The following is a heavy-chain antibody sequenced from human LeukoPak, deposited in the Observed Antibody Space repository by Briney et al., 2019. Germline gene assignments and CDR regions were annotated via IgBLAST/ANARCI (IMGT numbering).Heavy chain of an antibody. CDR1: GVTVSSNY. CDR2: TYSSGAT. J-gene: IGHJ4*02. V-gene: IGHV3-66*01. D-gene: IGHD6-13*01. CDR3: ARDRDSSSHFGY. Sequence: GGSLRLSCAASGVTVSSNYMSWVRQAPGKGLAWVSVTYSSGATFYADSVKGRFTISRDNSKNTLYLQMNSLRAEDTAVYYCARDRDSSSHFGYWGQGTLVTVSS.